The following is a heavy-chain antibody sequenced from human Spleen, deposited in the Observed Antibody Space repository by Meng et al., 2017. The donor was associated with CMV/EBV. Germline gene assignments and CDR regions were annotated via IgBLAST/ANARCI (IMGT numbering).Heavy chain of an antibody. J-gene: IGHJ4*02. V-gene: IGHV3-23*01. CDR2: ISGSGGST. CDR3: AKEDYDFWSGPIAYFDY. D-gene: IGHD3-3*01. CDR1: GFTFSSYA. Sequence: GESLKISCAASGFTFSSYAMSWVRQAPGKGLEWVSAISGSGGSTYYADSVKGRFTISRDNSKNTLYLQMNSLRAEDTAVYYCAKEDYDFWSGPIAYFDYWGQGTLVTVSS.